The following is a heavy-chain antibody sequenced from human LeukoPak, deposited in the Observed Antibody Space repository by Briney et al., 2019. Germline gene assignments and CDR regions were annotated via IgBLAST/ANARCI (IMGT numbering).Heavy chain of an antibody. V-gene: IGHV1-2*06. CDR2: INPNSGGT. Sequence: ASVKVSCKASGYTFTGYYMHWVRQAPGQGLEWMGRINPNSGGTNYAQKFQGRVTMTRDTSISTAYMELSRLRSDDTAVYYCAALWFGELLIDYWGQGTLVTLSS. CDR1: GYTFTGYY. CDR3: AALWFGELLIDY. J-gene: IGHJ4*02. D-gene: IGHD3-10*01.